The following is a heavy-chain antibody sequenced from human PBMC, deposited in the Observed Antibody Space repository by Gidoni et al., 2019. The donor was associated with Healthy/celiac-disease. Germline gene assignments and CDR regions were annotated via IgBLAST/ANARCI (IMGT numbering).Heavy chain of an antibody. J-gene: IGHJ4*02. D-gene: IGHD3-22*01. CDR2: ISSSSSTI. V-gene: IGHV3-48*02. Sequence: EVQLVESGGGLVQPGGSLRLSCAASGFTFSSDSMNWVRQAPGKRLEWVSYISSSSSTIYYADSVKGRFTISRDNAKNSLYLQMNSLRDEDTAVYYCASFGYYDSSGKPQRGLVYWGQGTLVTVSS. CDR3: ASFGYYDSSGKPQRGLVY. CDR1: GFTFSSDS.